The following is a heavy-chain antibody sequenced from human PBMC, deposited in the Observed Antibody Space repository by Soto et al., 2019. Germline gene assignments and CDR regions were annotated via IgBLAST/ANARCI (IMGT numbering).Heavy chain of an antibody. Sequence: GGSLRLSCAASGFTFDDYGMSWVRQAPGKGLEWVSGINWNGGSTGYADSVKGRFNISRDNAMNSLYLQRNSLSADDTALYRCAREDGSDSYPDYWGQGTLVTVSS. D-gene: IGHD3-10*01. CDR2: INWNGGST. CDR3: AREDGSDSYPDY. V-gene: IGHV3-20*01. J-gene: IGHJ4*02. CDR1: GFTFDDYG.